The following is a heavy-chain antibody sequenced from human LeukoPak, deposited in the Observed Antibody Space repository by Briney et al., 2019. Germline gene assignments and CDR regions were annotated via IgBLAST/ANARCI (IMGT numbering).Heavy chain of an antibody. CDR3: ARVPTVTAEDWFDP. J-gene: IGHJ5*02. V-gene: IGHV1-2*02. CDR1: GYTFTGYY. Sequence: GASVKVSCKASGYTFTGYYMHWVRQAPGQVLEWMGWINPNSGGTNYAQKFQGRVTMTRDTSISTAYMELSRLRSDDTAVYYCARVPTVTAEDWFDPWGQGTLVTVSS. CDR2: INPNSGGT. D-gene: IGHD4-17*01.